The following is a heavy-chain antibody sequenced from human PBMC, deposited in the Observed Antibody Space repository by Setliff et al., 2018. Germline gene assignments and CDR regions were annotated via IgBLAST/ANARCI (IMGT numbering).Heavy chain of an antibody. J-gene: IGHJ4*02. D-gene: IGHD3-10*02. CDR3: GRAQRHLNNTNYYVTYYFDY. CDR2: IYPGDSDA. Sequence: GASLTISCQGSGYSFTTYWIGWVRQMPGKGLEWMGIIYPGDSDARYSPSIQGQVTISADKAITPAYLQWSSLKASDTAMYYCGRAQRHLNNTNYYVTYYFDYWGQGTLVTVSS. CDR1: GYSFTTYW. V-gene: IGHV5-51*01.